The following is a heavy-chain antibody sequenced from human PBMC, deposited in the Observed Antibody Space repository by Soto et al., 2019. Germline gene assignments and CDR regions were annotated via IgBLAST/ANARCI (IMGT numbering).Heavy chain of an antibody. CDR1: GGSISSGGYY. V-gene: IGHV4-31*03. Sequence: SETLSLTCTVSGGSISSGGYYWSWIRQHPGKSTEWIGYIYYSGSTYYNPSLKSRVTISVDTSKNQFSLKLSSVTAADTAVYYCARGGRAYCGGDCYSFTNWFDPWGQGTLVTVSS. CDR2: IYYSGST. D-gene: IGHD2-21*02. CDR3: ARGGRAYCGGDCYSFTNWFDP. J-gene: IGHJ5*02.